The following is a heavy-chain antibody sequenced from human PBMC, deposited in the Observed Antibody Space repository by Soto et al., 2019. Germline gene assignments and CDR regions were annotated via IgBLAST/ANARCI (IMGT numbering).Heavy chain of an antibody. CDR2: IYYSGST. CDR1: GGSISSRSYY. J-gene: IGHJ4*02. Sequence: TSETLSLTCTVSGGSISSRSYYWGWIRQPPGKGLEWIGDIYYSGSTNYNPSLKSRVTIPVDTSKNQFSLKLSSVTAADTAVYYCASPGSYSNFDYWGQGTLVTVSS. CDR3: ASPGSYSNFDY. D-gene: IGHD3-10*01. V-gene: IGHV4-39*01.